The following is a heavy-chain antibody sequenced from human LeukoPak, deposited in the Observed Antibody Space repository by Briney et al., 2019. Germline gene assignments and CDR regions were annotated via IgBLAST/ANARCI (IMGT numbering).Heavy chain of an antibody. CDR1: GGSISSGGYY. CDR2: IYYSGST. Sequence: SETLSLTCTVSGGSISSGGYYWSWIRQHPGKGLEWIGYIYYSGSTYYNPSLKSRVTISVDTSKNQFSLKLSSVTAADTAVYYCASLSLYYDFWSGYPPRGYWGQGTLVTVSS. CDR3: ASLSLYYDFWSGYPPRGY. V-gene: IGHV4-31*03. J-gene: IGHJ4*02. D-gene: IGHD3-3*01.